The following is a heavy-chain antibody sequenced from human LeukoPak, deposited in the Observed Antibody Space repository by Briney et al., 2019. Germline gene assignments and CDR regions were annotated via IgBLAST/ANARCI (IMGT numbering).Heavy chain of an antibody. CDR2: ISGSNGDT. J-gene: IGHJ4*02. V-gene: IGHV1-18*01. Sequence: ASVKVSCKAVGYSFTSYGVVWVRQAPGQGLEWMAWISGSNGDTNFAQKIQGRVTLTTDTSTSTAYMESMSLRSDDTAAYFCARGPRRWLQLTYFDYWGQGTLVTVSS. CDR1: GYSFTSYG. CDR3: ARGPRRWLQLTYFDY. D-gene: IGHD5-24*01.